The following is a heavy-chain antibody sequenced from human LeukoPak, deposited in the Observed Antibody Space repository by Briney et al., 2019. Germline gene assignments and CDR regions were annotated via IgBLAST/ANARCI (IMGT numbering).Heavy chain of an antibody. Sequence: ASVKVSCKASGYTFTSYGISWVRQAPGQGLEWMGWISVYNGNTNYAQKFQGRVTITADESTSTAYMELSSLRSDDTAVYYCARDLREPYSGSLPDYWGQGTLVTVSS. J-gene: IGHJ4*02. V-gene: IGHV1-18*01. CDR2: ISVYNGNT. D-gene: IGHD1-26*01. CDR1: GYTFTSYG. CDR3: ARDLREPYSGSLPDY.